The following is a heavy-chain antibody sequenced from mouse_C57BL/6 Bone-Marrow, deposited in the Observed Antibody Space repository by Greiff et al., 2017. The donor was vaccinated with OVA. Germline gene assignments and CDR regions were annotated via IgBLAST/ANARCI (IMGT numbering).Heavy chain of an antibody. Sequence: GGGLVQPKGSLKLSCAASGFTFNTYAMHWVRQAPGKGLEWVARIRSKSSNYATYYADSEKDRFTISRDDSQSMLYLQMNNLRTEDTAMYYCVRDNYYGSSYAMDYWGQGTSVTVSS. J-gene: IGHJ4*01. CDR2: IRSKSSNYAT. CDR1: GFTFNTYA. D-gene: IGHD1-1*01. CDR3: VRDNYYGSSYAMDY. V-gene: IGHV10-3*01.